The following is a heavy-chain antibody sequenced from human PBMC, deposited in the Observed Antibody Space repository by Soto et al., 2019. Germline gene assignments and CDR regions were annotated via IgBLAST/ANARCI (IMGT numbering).Heavy chain of an antibody. J-gene: IGHJ6*02. CDR2: ISGSGGST. Sequence: PGGSLRLSCAAYRFTFSSYAISCVRQSPRKWLDCFSFISGSGGSTYYADSVKGRFTISRDNSKNTLYLQMNSLRAEDTAVYYCARLGYCSSTSCRDSYYYYYGMDVWGQGTTVTVSS. D-gene: IGHD2-2*01. V-gene: IGHV3-23*01. CDR1: RFTFSSYA. CDR3: ARLGYCSSTSCRDSYYYYYGMDV.